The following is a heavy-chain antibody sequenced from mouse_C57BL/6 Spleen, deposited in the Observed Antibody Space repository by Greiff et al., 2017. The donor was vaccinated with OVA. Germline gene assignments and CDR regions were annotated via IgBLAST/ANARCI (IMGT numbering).Heavy chain of an antibody. J-gene: IGHJ2*01. CDR1: GYTFTDYY. CDR2: INPNNGGT. CDR3: ARGWDYFDD. D-gene: IGHD3-3*01. Sequence: EVKLMESGPELVKPGASVKISCKASGYTFTDYYMNWVKQSHGKSLEWIGDINPNNGGTSYNQKFKGKATLTVDKSSSTAYMELRSLTSEDSAVYYGARGWDYFDDWGQGTTLTVSS. V-gene: IGHV1-26*01.